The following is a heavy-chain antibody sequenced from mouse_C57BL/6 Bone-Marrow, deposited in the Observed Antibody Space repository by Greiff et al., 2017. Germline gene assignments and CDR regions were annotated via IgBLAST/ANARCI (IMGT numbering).Heavy chain of an antibody. CDR3: ARPNIRGYFDY. CDR2: ISNLAYSI. Sequence: EVHLVESGGGLVQPGGSLKLSCAASGFTFSDYGMAWVRQAPRKGPEWVAFISNLAYSIYYADTVTGRFTISRENAKNTLYLEMSSLRSEDTAMYYCARPNIRGYFDYWGQGTTLTVSS. J-gene: IGHJ2*01. CDR1: GFTFSDYG. V-gene: IGHV5-15*01.